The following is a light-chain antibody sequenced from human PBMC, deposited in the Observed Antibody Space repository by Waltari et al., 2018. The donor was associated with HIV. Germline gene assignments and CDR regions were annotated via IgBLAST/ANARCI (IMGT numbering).Light chain of an antibody. Sequence: QSVLTQPPSASGTPGQRVSISCSGRSSNIGSNYVYWYQQLPGKAPKLLMYRNDDRPSGVPDRFSGSKSGTSASLAISGLLSEDEADYYCAAWDDSLSAWVFGGGTKLTVL. CDR3: AAWDDSLSAWV. J-gene: IGLJ3*02. CDR2: RND. CDR1: SSNIGSNY. V-gene: IGLV1-47*01.